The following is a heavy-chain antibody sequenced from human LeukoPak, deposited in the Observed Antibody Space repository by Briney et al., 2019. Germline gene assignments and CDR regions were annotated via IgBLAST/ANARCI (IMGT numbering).Heavy chain of an antibody. CDR2: ISYDGSNK. CDR1: GFTFSSYG. D-gene: IGHD6-19*01. Sequence: GGSLRLSCAASGFTFSSYGMRWVRQAPGKGLEWGAVISYDGSNKYYADSVKGRFTISRDNSKNTLYLQMNSLRAEDTAVYYCAIDRVSGWYGRRRHYFDYWGQGTLVTVSS. V-gene: IGHV3-30*03. CDR3: AIDRVSGWYGRRRHYFDY. J-gene: IGHJ4*02.